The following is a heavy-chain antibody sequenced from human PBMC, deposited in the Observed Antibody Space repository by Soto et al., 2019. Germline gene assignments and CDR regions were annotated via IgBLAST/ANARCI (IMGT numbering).Heavy chain of an antibody. V-gene: IGHV4-59*12. CDR2: IYYSGST. CDR3: ARVQDS. J-gene: IGHJ4*02. Sequence: ASETLSLTCTVSGGSISSDYWSWIRQPPGKGLEWIGYIYYSGSTYYNPSLKSRVTISVDTSKNQFSLKLTSVTAADTAVYYCARVQDSWGQGTLVTVSS. CDR1: GGSISSDY. D-gene: IGHD4-4*01.